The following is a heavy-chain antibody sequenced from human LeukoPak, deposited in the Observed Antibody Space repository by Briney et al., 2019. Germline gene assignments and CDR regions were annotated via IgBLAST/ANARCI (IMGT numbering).Heavy chain of an antibody. CDR3: AREGTGVDY. D-gene: IGHD1-1*01. CDR1: GFTFSSYS. CDR2: ISSSRSYI. J-gene: IGHJ4*02. V-gene: IGHV3-21*01. Sequence: GGSLRLSCAASGFTFSSYSMTWVRQAPGKGLEWVSSISSSRSYIYYADSVKGRFTISRDNDKNSPYLQMNSLRAEDTAVYYCAREGTGVDYWGQGTLVTVSS.